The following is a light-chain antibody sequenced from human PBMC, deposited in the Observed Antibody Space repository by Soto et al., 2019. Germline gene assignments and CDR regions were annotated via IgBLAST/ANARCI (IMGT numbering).Light chain of an antibody. CDR2: EVS. Sequence: QSVLTQPASVSGSPGQSITISCTGTSSDVGGYKYVSWYQQHPGKVPKLIIYEVSNRPSGVSDRFSGSKSANTASLTISGLQSEDEADYYCTSYTLRSTVVFGGGTKLTVL. CDR1: SSDVGGYKY. J-gene: IGLJ3*02. V-gene: IGLV2-14*01. CDR3: TSYTLRSTVV.